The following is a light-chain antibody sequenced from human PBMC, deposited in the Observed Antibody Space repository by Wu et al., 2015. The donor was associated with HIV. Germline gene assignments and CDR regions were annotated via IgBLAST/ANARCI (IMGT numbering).Light chain of an antibody. CDR2: GAS. CDR1: QSVYGSY. Sequence: EIVLTQSPGTLSLSPGERATLSCRASQSVYGSYVAWYQQKPGQAPRLLIYGASTRATGIPARFSGSGSGTEFTLTISSLQSEDFAVYYCQQYNNWPPLTFGGGTKVEIK. CDR3: QQYNNWPPLT. V-gene: IGKV3-15*01. J-gene: IGKJ4*01.